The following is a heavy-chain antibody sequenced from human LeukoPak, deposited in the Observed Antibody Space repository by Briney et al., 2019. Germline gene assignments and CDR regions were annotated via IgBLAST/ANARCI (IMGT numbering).Heavy chain of an antibody. CDR2: MNPNSGNT. Sequence: ASVKVSCKASGYTFTGYYMHWVRQATGQGLEWMGWMNPNSGNTGYAQKFQGRVTMTRNTSISTAYMELSSLRSEDTAVYYCARNYDFWSGYSQGYYYYYYGMDVWGQGTTVTVSS. V-gene: IGHV1-8*02. CDR3: ARNYDFWSGYSQGYYYYYYGMDV. CDR1: GYTFTGYY. J-gene: IGHJ6*02. D-gene: IGHD3-3*01.